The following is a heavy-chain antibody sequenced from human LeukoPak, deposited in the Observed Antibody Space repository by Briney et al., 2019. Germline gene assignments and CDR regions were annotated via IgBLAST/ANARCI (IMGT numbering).Heavy chain of an antibody. CDR3: ARELQYGYSSSGYYYMDV. Sequence: RASVKVSCKASGYTFTSYGISWVRQAPGQGLEWMGWISAYNGNTNYAQKLQGRVTMTTDTSTSTAYMELRSLRSDDTAVYYCARELQYGYSSSGYYYMDVWGKGTTVTVSS. V-gene: IGHV1-18*01. D-gene: IGHD6-13*01. CDR2: ISAYNGNT. J-gene: IGHJ6*03. CDR1: GYTFTSYG.